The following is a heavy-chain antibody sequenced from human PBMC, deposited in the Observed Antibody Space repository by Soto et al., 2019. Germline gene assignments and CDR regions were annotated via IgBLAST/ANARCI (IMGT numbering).Heavy chain of an antibody. J-gene: IGHJ1*01. Sequence: GGSLRLSCAASGLTFSIYAITWVRQAPGRGLEWVSAISGGGHTTYYADSVKGRFTVSRDDSKNTLFLQMNSLRAEDTDMYFCAKGRLGGSYYDDFQHWGQGTPVTVSS. CDR2: ISGGGHTT. CDR1: GLTFSIYA. CDR3: AKGRLGGSYYDDFQH. V-gene: IGHV3-23*01. D-gene: IGHD1-26*01.